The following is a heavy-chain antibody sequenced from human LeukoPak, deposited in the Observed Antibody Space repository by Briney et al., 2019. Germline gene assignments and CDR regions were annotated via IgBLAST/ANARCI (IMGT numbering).Heavy chain of an antibody. Sequence: SETLSLTCTASGGSISSYYWSWIRQPPGKGLEWIGYIYYSGSTNYNPSRKSRVTISVDTSKNQFSLKLSSVTAADTAVYYCARTYPRAYFDYWGQGTLVTVSS. CDR2: IYYSGST. J-gene: IGHJ4*02. V-gene: IGHV4-59*01. CDR1: GGSISSYY. CDR3: ARTYPRAYFDY.